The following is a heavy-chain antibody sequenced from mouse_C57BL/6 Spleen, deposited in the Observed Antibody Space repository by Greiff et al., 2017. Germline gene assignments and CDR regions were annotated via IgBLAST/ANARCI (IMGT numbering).Heavy chain of an antibody. D-gene: IGHD1-1*01. J-gene: IGHJ1*03. CDR3: ARPYYGSRGFDV. CDR1: GYTFTSYW. CDR2: IDPSDSET. Sequence: QVQLQQPGAELVRPGSSVKLSCKASGYTFTSYWMHWVKQRPIQGLEWIGNIDPSDSETHYNQKFKDKATLTVDKSSSTAYMQLSSLTSEDSAVYYCARPYYGSRGFDVWGTGTPVTVSS. V-gene: IGHV1-52*01.